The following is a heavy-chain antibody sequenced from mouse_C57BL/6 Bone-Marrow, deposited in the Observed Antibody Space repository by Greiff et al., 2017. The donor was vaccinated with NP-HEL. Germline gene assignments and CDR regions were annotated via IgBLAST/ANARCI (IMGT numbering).Heavy chain of an antibody. D-gene: IGHD2-3*01. V-gene: IGHV10-1*01. Sequence: EVQVVESGGGLVQPKGSLKLSCAASGFSFNTYAMNWVRQAPGKGLEWVARIRSKSNNYATYYADSVKDRFTISRDNSESMLYLQMNNLKTEDTAMYYCVRHDDGYPWDYWGQGTSVTVSS. CDR1: GFSFNTYA. CDR3: VRHDDGYPWDY. J-gene: IGHJ4*01. CDR2: IRSKSNNYAT.